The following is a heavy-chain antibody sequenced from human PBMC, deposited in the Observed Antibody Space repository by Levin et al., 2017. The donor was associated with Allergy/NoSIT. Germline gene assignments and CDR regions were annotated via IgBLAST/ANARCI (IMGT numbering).Heavy chain of an antibody. CDR2: ISGDGVHT. CDR3: AKNIWDGTVVYDH. D-gene: IGHD2/OR15-2a*01. CDR1: GFTFHNYA. J-gene: IGHJ4*02. Sequence: GSLRLSCATSGFTFHNYAMTWVRQTPGKGLEWVSAISGDGVHTYYTDSVKGRFTNSRDNSKNTVYLQMNGLRAEDTAVYYCAKNIWDGTVVYDHWGQGTLVTVSS. V-gene: IGHV3-23*01.